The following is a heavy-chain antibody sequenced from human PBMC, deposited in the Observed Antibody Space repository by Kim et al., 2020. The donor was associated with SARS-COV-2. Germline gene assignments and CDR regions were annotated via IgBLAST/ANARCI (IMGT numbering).Heavy chain of an antibody. Sequence: GKRRFTIARDNAKNTLYLKTNSLRAEDTAVYYCARDGGPDTLTGYYPFDYWGQGTLVTVSS. V-gene: IGHV3-21*01. CDR3: ARDGGPDTLTGYYPFDY. D-gene: IGHD3-9*01. J-gene: IGHJ4*02.